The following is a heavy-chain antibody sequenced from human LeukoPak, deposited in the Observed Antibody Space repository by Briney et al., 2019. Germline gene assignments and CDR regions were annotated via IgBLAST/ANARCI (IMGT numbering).Heavy chain of an antibody. CDR1: GFTFSKHW. Sequence: PGGSLRLSCAASGFTFSKHWMHWVRQAPGKGLVWVSRINSDGSSTTYADSVKGRFTISRDNAKNTLYLQMNSLKTEDTAVYYCATSGYSYRYYYMDVWGKGTTVTVSS. D-gene: IGHD5-18*01. CDR3: ATSGYSYRYYYMDV. V-gene: IGHV3-74*01. CDR2: INSDGSST. J-gene: IGHJ6*03.